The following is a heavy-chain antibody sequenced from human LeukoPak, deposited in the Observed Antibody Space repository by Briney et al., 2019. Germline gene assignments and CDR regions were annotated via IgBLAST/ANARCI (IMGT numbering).Heavy chain of an antibody. CDR1: GFTFSSYG. CDR3: AKKVPAALGIAAAEGY. Sequence: GGSLRLSCAASGFTFSSYGMHWVRQAPGKGLEWVAFIRYDGSNKYYADSVKGRFTISRDNSKNTLYLQMNSLRAEDTAVYYCAKKVPAALGIAAAEGYWGQGTLVTVSS. D-gene: IGHD6-13*01. CDR2: IRYDGSNK. V-gene: IGHV3-30*02. J-gene: IGHJ4*02.